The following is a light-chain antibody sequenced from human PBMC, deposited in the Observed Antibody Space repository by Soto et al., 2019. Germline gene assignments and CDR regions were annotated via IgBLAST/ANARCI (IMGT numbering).Light chain of an antibody. Sequence: EIVLTQSPATLSVSPGERATLSCRASQSVSSKLAWYQQRPGQSPRLLIYGASTRATDIPARFSGSGSGTEFTLTISSLQSEDFAVYYCQQYKDWFSITFGHGTRLEIK. CDR3: QQYKDWFSIT. CDR1: QSVSSK. V-gene: IGKV3-15*01. J-gene: IGKJ5*01. CDR2: GAS.